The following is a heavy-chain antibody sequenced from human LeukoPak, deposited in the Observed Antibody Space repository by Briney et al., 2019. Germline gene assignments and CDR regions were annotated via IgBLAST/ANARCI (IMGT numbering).Heavy chain of an antibody. D-gene: IGHD3-9*01. CDR1: GGSVSSDSYF. Sequence: SETLSLTCTVSGGSVSSDSYFWTWIRQPPGKGLEWIGYIYYTGSTNYNPSLKSRITISVDTSNNQFSLQLSSVTAADTAVYYCASSPDILTGYYNDYWGQGTLVTVSS. CDR2: IYYTGST. CDR3: ASSPDILTGYYNDY. J-gene: IGHJ4*02. V-gene: IGHV4-61*01.